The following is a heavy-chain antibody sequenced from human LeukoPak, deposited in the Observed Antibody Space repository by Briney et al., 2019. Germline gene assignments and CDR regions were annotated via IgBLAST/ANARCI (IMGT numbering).Heavy chain of an antibody. CDR3: ARVVYNWNPGPMDV. CDR1: GFTFSSYS. J-gene: IGHJ6*03. D-gene: IGHD1-20*01. Sequence: GGSLRLSCAASGFTFSSYSMNWVRQAPGKGLEWVSSISSSSSYIYYADSVKGRFTISRDNAKNSLYLQINSLRAEDTAVYYCARVVYNWNPGPMDVWGKGTTVTVSS. CDR2: ISSSSSYI. V-gene: IGHV3-21*01.